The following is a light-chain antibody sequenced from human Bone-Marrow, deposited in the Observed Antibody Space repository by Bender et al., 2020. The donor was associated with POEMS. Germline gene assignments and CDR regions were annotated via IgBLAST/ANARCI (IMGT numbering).Light chain of an antibody. CDR2: EVN. CDR1: SNDVGGYNY. J-gene: IGLJ1*01. CDR3: CSYAGFRVFV. Sequence: QSALTQPPSASGSPGQSVTISCTGTSNDVGGYNYVSWYQHHPGEAPKLIIYEVNQRPSGVSDRFSGSKSGNTASLTISGLQSVDEGDYYCCSYAGFRVFVFGPGTKVSVL. V-gene: IGLV2-8*01.